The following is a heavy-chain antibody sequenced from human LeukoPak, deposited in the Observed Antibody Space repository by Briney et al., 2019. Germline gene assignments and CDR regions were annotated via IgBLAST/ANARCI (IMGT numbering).Heavy chain of an antibody. Sequence: PGGSLRLSCTASGFTFSSYSMNWVRQAPGKGLEWVSSISSTSSYIYYSDSVKGRFTISRDNAKNSLYLQMNSLRTEDTALYYCASGADQEYCSGGSCSIFDYWGQGTLVTVSS. CDR3: ASGADQEYCSGGSCSIFDY. V-gene: IGHV3-21*04. CDR2: ISSTSSYI. D-gene: IGHD2-15*01. CDR1: GFTFSSYS. J-gene: IGHJ4*02.